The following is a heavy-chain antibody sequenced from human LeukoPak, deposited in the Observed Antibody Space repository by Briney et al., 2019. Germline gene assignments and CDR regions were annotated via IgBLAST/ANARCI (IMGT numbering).Heavy chain of an antibody. CDR2: ISSSGTAV. CDR3: ARATSDAFDI. D-gene: IGHD6-6*01. Sequence: GGSLRLSCAASGFTFSDYYMTWIRQAPGKGLEWVSYISSSGTAVYYPDSMKGRFTISRDNAKNSLYLQMNSLRAEDTAVYYCARATSDAFDIWGQGTMVTVSS. CDR1: GFTFSDYY. V-gene: IGHV3-11*01. J-gene: IGHJ3*02.